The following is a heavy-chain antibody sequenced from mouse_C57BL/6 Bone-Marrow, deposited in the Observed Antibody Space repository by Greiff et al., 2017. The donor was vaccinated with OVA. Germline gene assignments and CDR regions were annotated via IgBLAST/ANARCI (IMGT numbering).Heavy chain of an antibody. CDR1: GFTFSDYY. Sequence: DVQLQESGGGLVQPGGSLKLSCAASGFTFSDYYMYWVRQTPEKRLEWVAYISNGGGSTYYPDTVKGRFTISRDNAKNTLYLQMSRLKSEDTAMYYCARHGDSLDYWGQGTTLTVSS. D-gene: IGHD3-3*01. J-gene: IGHJ2*01. CDR3: ARHGDSLDY. V-gene: IGHV5-12*01. CDR2: ISNGGGST.